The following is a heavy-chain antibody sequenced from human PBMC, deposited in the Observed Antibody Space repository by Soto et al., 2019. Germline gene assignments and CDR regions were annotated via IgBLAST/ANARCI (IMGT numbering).Heavy chain of an antibody. CDR3: ARFGSSSDYYYYGMDV. CDR1: GGSISSSSYY. V-gene: IGHV4-39*01. D-gene: IGHD6-6*01. Sequence: QLQLQESGPGLVKPSETLSLTCTVSGGSISSSSYYWGWIRQPPGKGLEWIGSIYYSGGTYYNPSLKSRVTISVDTSKNQFSLKLSSVTAADTAVYYCARFGSSSDYYYYGMDVWGQGTTVTVSS. J-gene: IGHJ6*02. CDR2: IYYSGGT.